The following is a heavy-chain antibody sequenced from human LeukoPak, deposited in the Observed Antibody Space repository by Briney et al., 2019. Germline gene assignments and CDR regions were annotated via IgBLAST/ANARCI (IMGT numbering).Heavy chain of an antibody. CDR1: GGSISSTTYY. D-gene: IGHD3-16*01. J-gene: IGHJ4*02. CDR3: ARVVGEMTYYFDY. CDR2: IYSSGST. V-gene: IGHV4-39*07. Sequence: SETLSLTCTVSGGSISSTTYYWGWLRQPPGKGLEWIGSIYSSGSTYYNPSLNSRVTISVDKSKNQFSLKLSSVTAADTAVYYCARVVGEMTYYFDYWGQGTLVTVSS.